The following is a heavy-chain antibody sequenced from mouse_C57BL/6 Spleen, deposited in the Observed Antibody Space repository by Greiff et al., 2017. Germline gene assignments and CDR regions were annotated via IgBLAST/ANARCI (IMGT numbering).Heavy chain of an antibody. V-gene: IGHV1-15*01. CDR2: IDPETGGT. D-gene: IGHD1-1*01. J-gene: IGHJ2*01. Sequence: QVQLQQSGAELVRPGASVTLSCKASGYTFTDYEMNWVKQTPVHGLEWIGAIDPETGGTAYNQKFKGKAILTADKSSSTAYMELRSLTSEDSAVYYCTRPVVGFDYWGQGTTLTVSS. CDR1: GYTFTDYE. CDR3: TRPVVGFDY.